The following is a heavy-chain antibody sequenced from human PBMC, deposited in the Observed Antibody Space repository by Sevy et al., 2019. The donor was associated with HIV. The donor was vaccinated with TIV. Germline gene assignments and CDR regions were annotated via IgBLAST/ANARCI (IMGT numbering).Heavy chain of an antibody. CDR3: ARGGADFDGYYYAMDV. J-gene: IGHJ6*02. V-gene: IGHV3-30*03. Sequence: GGSLRLSCAASGFTFSSYGMHWVRQAPGKGLEWVAVISYDGSNKYYADSVKGRFTISRDNSKNTLYLQMNSLRAEDTAVYYCARGGADFDGYYYAMDVWGQGTTVTVSS. CDR2: ISYDGSNK. CDR1: GFTFSSYG. D-gene: IGHD3-16*01.